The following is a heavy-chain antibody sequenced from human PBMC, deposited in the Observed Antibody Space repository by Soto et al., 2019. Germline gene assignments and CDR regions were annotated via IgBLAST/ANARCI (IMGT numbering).Heavy chain of an antibody. CDR2: IYPGDSDT. CDR3: ARTGGWYAYYYGMDV. D-gene: IGHD6-19*01. Sequence: PGESLKISCKGSGYSFTSYWIGWVRQMPGKGLEWMGIIYPGDSDTRYSPSFQGQVTISADKSISTAYLQWSSLKASDTAMYYCARTGGWYAYYYGMDVWGQGTTVTVSS. CDR1: GYSFTSYW. V-gene: IGHV5-51*01. J-gene: IGHJ6*02.